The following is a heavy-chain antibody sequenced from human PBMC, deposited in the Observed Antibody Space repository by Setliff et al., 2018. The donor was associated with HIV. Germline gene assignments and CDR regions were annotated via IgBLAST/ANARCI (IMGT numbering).Heavy chain of an antibody. CDR3: AKDPYSGTFTLYYFDY. CDR2: ISGSGGGT. Sequence: GGSLRLSCAASGFTFSSYAMSWVRQAPGKGLEWVSAISGSGGGTYYADSVKGRFTISRDNSKNTLYLQMNSLRVEDTAIYYCAKDPYSGTFTLYYFDYWGQGTLVTVSS. CDR1: GFTFSSYA. J-gene: IGHJ4*02. V-gene: IGHV3-23*01. D-gene: IGHD1-26*01.